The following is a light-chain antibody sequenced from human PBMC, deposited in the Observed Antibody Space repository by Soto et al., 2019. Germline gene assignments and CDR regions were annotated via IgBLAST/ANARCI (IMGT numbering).Light chain of an antibody. CDR2: DAS. J-gene: IGKJ4*01. CDR3: QQWRNWPLT. Sequence: EIVMTQSPATLSVSPGEGATLSCKASQNVYNNLAWYQQRPGQPPRLLIYDASTRATGISARFSGSGYGTELTRTISSLQSEDFAVYFCQQWRNWPLTFGGGTKVEIK. V-gene: IGKV3-15*01. CDR1: QNVYNN.